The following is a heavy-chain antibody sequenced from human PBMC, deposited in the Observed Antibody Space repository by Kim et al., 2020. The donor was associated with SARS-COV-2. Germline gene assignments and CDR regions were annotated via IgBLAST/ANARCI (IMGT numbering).Heavy chain of an antibody. Sequence: SVKVSCKASGGTFSSYAISWVRQAPGQGLEWMGGIIPIFGTANYAQKFQGRVTITADESTSTAYMELSSLRSEDTAVYYCARGRSQAPNIPFDYWGQGTLVTVSS. CDR1: GGTFSSYA. D-gene: IGHD2-8*01. CDR3: ARGRSQAPNIPFDY. J-gene: IGHJ4*02. V-gene: IGHV1-69*13. CDR2: IIPIFGTA.